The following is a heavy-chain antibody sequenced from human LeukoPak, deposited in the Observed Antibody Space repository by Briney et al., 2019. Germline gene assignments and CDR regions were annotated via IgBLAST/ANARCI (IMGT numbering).Heavy chain of an antibody. CDR3: ARDAAYCGGDCYSGGY. CDR1: GFTFSSYW. Sequence: GGSLRLSCAASGFTFSSYWMSWVRQAPGKGLEWVANIKQDGSEKYYVDSVKGRFTISRDNAKNSLCLQMNSLRAEDTAVYYCARDAAYCGGDCYSGGYWGQGTLVTVSS. J-gene: IGHJ4*02. V-gene: IGHV3-7*01. CDR2: IKQDGSEK. D-gene: IGHD2-21*02.